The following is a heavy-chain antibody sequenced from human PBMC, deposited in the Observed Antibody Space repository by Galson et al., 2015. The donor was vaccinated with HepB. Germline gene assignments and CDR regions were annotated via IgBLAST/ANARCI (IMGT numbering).Heavy chain of an antibody. CDR2: INPNSGGT. D-gene: IGHD4-23*01. CDR1: GYTFTDFY. Sequence: SVKVSCKASGYTFTDFYIHWVRQAPGQGLEWMGWINPNSGGTDYAQNFQGRVTMTRDTSISTAYMELSRLRSDDTAVYYCARYLIQATPIYYYYYCMDVWGKATTVTVSS. CDR3: ARYLIQATPIYYYYYCMDV. V-gene: IGHV1-2*02. J-gene: IGHJ6*03.